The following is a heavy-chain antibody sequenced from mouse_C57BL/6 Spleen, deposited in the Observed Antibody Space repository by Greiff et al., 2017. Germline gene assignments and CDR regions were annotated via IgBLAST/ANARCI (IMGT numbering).Heavy chain of an antibody. D-gene: IGHD2-4*01. Sequence: QVQLQQPGAELVKPGASVKLSCKASGYTFTSYWMHWVKQRPGQGLEWIGMIQPNSGSTNYNEKFKSKATLTVDKSSTTAYMQLSSLTSEDSAVYYCARDYDYDVGFAYWGQGTLVTVSA. V-gene: IGHV1-64*01. CDR3: ARDYDYDVGFAY. J-gene: IGHJ3*01. CDR1: GYTFTSYW. CDR2: IQPNSGST.